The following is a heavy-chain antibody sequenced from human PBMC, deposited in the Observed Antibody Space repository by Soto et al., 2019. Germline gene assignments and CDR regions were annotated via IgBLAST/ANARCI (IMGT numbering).Heavy chain of an antibody. V-gene: IGHV4-59*01. CDR1: GGSISSYY. CDR3: ARGIGQQLPPLD. J-gene: IGHJ4*02. CDR2: IYYTGSS. Sequence: QVQLQESGPGLVKPSETLSLTCTVSGGSISSYYWSWIRQPPGKGLEWIGYIYYTGSSNYNPSLKLRVTISVDTSKNQFSLKLSSVTAADTAVYYCARGIGQQLPPLDWGQGTLVTVSS. D-gene: IGHD2-2*01.